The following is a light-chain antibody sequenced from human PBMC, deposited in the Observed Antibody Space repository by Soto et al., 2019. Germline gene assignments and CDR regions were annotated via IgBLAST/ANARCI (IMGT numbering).Light chain of an antibody. Sequence: EIVLTQSPGTLSLSPGERATLSCRASQSVSSNYLTWYQQKPGQAPRLLIYGASSRATGIPDRFSGSGSGPDFPLTISRLEPEDFAVYYCQQYGSSPFTFGPGTKVDIK. V-gene: IGKV3-20*01. J-gene: IGKJ3*01. CDR2: GAS. CDR3: QQYGSSPFT. CDR1: QSVSSNY.